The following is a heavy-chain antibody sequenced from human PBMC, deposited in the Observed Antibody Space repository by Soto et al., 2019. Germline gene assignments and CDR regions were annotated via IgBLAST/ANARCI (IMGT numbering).Heavy chain of an antibody. Sequence: GSLRLCYAASGFTFSGSAMHWVRQASGKGLEWVGRIRSKANSYATAYAASVKGRFTISRDDSKNTAYLQMNSLKTEDTAVYYCTRHNSNYDILTGYYTSEYFQHWGQGTLVTVSS. CDR2: IRSKANSYAT. CDR3: TRHNSNYDILTGYYTSEYFQH. J-gene: IGHJ1*01. CDR1: GFTFSGSA. D-gene: IGHD3-9*01. V-gene: IGHV3-73*01.